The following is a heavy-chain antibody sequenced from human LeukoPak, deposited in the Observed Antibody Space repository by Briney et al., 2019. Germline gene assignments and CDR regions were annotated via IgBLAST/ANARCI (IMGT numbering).Heavy chain of an antibody. CDR1: GFTFSSYS. CDR2: ISSSSSYI. J-gene: IGHJ4*02. V-gene: IGHV3-21*01. D-gene: IGHD6-19*01. CDR3: ARDLSGIAVAGTFDY. Sequence: GGSLRLSCAASGFTFSSYSMNWVRQAPGDVREWGSSISSSSSYIYYADSVKGRFTISRDNAKNSLYLQMNSLRAEDTAVYYCARDLSGIAVAGTFDYWGQGTLVTVSS.